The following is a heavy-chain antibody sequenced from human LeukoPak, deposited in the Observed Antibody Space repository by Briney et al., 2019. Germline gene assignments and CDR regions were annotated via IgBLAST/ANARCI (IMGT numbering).Heavy chain of an antibody. Sequence: SETLSLTCAVYGGSFSGYYWSWIRQPPGKGLEWIGEINHSGSTNYNPSLKSRVTISVDTSKNQFSLKLSSVTAADTAVYYCARDTHGPDPFDIWGQGTMVTVSS. V-gene: IGHV4-34*01. J-gene: IGHJ3*02. CDR3: ARDTHGPDPFDI. CDR2: INHSGST. CDR1: GGSFSGYY.